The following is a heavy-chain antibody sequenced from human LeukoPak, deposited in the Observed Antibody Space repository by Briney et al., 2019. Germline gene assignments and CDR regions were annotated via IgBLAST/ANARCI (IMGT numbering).Heavy chain of an antibody. CDR1: GFSLSTSGVG. J-gene: IGHJ3*02. CDR3: AHRGFPLWFGELFSGAFDI. D-gene: IGHD3-10*01. CDR2: IYWDDDK. V-gene: IGHV2-5*02. Sequence: SGPTLVKPTQTLTPTCTFSGFSLSTSGVGVGWIRQPPGKALEWLALIYWDDDKRYSPSLKSRLTITKDTSKNQVVLTMTHMDPVDTATYYCAHRGFPLWFGELFSGAFDIWGQGTMVTVSS.